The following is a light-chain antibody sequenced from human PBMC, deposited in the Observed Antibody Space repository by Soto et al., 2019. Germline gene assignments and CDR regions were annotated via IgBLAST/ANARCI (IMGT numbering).Light chain of an antibody. CDR3: QQVNSYPLT. V-gene: IGKV1-9*01. Sequence: DIQLTQSPSFLYASAGDRVTITCRASQGISSYLAWYQQKPGKAPKVLIYAASTLQSGVPSRFSGSGSGTEFTLTISSLQPEDFATYYCQQVNSYPLTFGPGTKVDIK. CDR1: QGISSY. CDR2: AAS. J-gene: IGKJ3*01.